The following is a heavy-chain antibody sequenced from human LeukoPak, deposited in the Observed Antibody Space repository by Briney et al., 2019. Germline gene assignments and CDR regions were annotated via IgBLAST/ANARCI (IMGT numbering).Heavy chain of an antibody. J-gene: IGHJ4*02. CDR3: ASAGTSYGDQLFDY. D-gene: IGHD2-21*02. V-gene: IGHV3-7*03. Sequence: PGGSLRLSCAASGFTFSSYWMTWVRQAPGKGLEWVANIKRDGSEKHYVDSVKGRFTISRDNAKNSMFLQMNSLRAEDTAVYYCASAGTSYGDQLFDYWGQGILVTVSS. CDR1: GFTFSSYW. CDR2: IKRDGSEK.